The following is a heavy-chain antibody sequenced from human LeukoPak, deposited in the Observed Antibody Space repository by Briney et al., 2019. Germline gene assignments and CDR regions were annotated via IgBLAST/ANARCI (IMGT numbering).Heavy chain of an antibody. Sequence: SETLSLTCSVSGYSISSDDYWGWIRQPPGKGLEWIGSIYHSVNTYYNPSLKSRLTISVDTSKNHFSLKLTSVTAADTAVYYCARDPGRTKTWYFDLWGRGTLVTVSS. D-gene: IGHD1-14*01. CDR1: GYSISSDDY. J-gene: IGHJ2*01. V-gene: IGHV4-38-2*02. CDR2: IYHSVNT. CDR3: ARDPGRTKTWYFDL.